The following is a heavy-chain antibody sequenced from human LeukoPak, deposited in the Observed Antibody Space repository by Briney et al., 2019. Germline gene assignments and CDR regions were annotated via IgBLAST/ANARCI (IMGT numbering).Heavy chain of an antibody. J-gene: IGHJ5*02. Sequence: GGSLRLSCAASGFTFSSYAMGWVRQGPGKGLDWVSTITGSGTNAYYADSVKGRFTISRDNSKNTLYLQMDSLRAEDTAIYYCAQSRGGWFDPWGQGTLVTVSS. V-gene: IGHV3-23*01. CDR1: GFTFSSYA. D-gene: IGHD3-16*01. CDR2: ITGSGTNA. CDR3: AQSRGGWFDP.